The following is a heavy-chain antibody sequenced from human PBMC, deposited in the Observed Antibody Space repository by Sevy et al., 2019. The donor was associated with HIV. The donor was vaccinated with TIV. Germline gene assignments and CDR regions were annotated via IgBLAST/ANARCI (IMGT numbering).Heavy chain of an antibody. CDR2: MNPNSGNT. V-gene: IGHV1-8*01. CDR3: AGGGGGSYSSDYYYGMDV. J-gene: IGHJ6*02. CDR1: GYTFTSYD. Sequence: ASVKVSCKASGYTFTSYDINWVRQATGQGLEWMGWMNPNSGNTGYAQKFQGRVTMTRNTSISTAYMELRSLRSEDTAGYYCAGGGGGSYSSDYYYGMDVWGQGTTVTVSS. D-gene: IGHD6-19*01.